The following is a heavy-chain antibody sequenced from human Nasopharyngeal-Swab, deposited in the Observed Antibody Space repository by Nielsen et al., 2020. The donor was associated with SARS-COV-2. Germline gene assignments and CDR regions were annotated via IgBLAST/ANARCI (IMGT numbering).Heavy chain of an antibody. D-gene: IGHD6-13*01. CDR1: GFTFRNFA. Sequence: GGSLRLSCAGSGFTFRNFAMTWVRLAPGRGLEWVSTINGGGDTTYSADSVRGRFTVSRDNSRSTLYLQMNSLRVEDAAVYYCATDVVGAAATVFFGADYYGMDVWGRGTTVTVSS. V-gene: IGHV3-23*01. CDR2: INGGGDTT. J-gene: IGHJ6*01. CDR3: ATDVVGAAATVFFGADYYGMDV.